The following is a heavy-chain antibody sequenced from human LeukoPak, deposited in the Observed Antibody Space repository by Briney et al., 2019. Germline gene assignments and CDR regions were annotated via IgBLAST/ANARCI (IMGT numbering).Heavy chain of an antibody. CDR3: ARVDSSSSGIDY. J-gene: IGHJ4*02. Sequence: GGSLRLSCAASGFTFSSYEMNWVRQAPGKGLEWVSYISSSGSTIYYADSVKGRFTISRDNAKNSLYLQMNSLRAEDTAVYYCARVDSSSSGIDYWGQGTLVTVSS. V-gene: IGHV3-48*03. CDR1: GFTFSSYE. CDR2: ISSSGSTI. D-gene: IGHD6-6*01.